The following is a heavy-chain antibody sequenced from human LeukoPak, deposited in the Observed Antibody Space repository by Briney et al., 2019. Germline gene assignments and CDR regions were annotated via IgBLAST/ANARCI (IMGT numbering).Heavy chain of an antibody. CDR2: IKQDGSEK. J-gene: IGHJ6*02. CDR3: ARTYSSRMDV. CDR1: GFTLSNYW. Sequence: GGSLRLSCAASGFTLSNYWMSWVRQAPGKGLEWVANIKQDGSEKYYVDSVKGRFTISRDNAKNSLYLQMNSLRVEDAAVYYCARTYSSRMDVWGQGTTVTVSS. V-gene: IGHV3-7*03. D-gene: IGHD6-19*01.